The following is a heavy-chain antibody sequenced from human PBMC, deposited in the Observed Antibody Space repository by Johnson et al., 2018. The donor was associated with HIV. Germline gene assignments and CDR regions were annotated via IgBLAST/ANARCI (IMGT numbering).Heavy chain of an antibody. CDR1: GFTFSSYA. CDR3: AREDSSGYFDGCDV. Sequence: QMQLVESGGGVVQPGRSLRLSCAASGFTFSSYAMHWVRQAPGKGLEWVAVISYDGSNKYYADSVKGRFTISRDNSKNTMYLQMNSLRAEDTAVYYCAREDSSGYFDGCDVWGQGTMVTVSS. V-gene: IGHV3-30-3*01. CDR2: ISYDGSNK. D-gene: IGHD3-22*01. J-gene: IGHJ3*01.